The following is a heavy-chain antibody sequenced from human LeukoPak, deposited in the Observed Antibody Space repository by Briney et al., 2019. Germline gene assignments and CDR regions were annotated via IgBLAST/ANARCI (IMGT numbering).Heavy chain of an antibody. CDR1: GGSISSSSYY. CDR2: IYYSGST. CDR3: ARGPRGVKYYYGSGSYYIFDY. J-gene: IGHJ4*02. Sequence: PSETLSLTCTVSGGSISSSSYYWGWIRQPPGKGLEWIGSIYYSGSTYYNPSLKSRVTISVDTSKNQFSLKLSSVTAADTAVYYCARGPRGVKYYYGSGSYYIFDYWGQGTLVTVSS. V-gene: IGHV4-39*01. D-gene: IGHD3-10*01.